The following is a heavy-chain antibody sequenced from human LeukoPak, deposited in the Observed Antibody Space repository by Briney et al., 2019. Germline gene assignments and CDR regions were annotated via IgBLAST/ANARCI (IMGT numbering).Heavy chain of an antibody. Sequence: SETLSLTCSVSGGSISSGSYYWSWIRQPAGRGLEWIGRIFITGSTNYNPSLKSRVTISVDTSKNQISLKLSSVTAADTAVYYCARESAAWFDPWGQGTLVTVSS. CDR1: GGSISSGSYY. CDR2: IFITGST. J-gene: IGHJ5*02. V-gene: IGHV4-61*02. D-gene: IGHD6-25*01. CDR3: ARESAAWFDP.